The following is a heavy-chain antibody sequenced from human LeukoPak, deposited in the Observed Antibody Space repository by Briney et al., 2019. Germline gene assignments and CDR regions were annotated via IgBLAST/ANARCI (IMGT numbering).Heavy chain of an antibody. CDR3: ARRKATVVPGNDF. CDR2: ISTKNVDT. D-gene: IGHD3-22*01. J-gene: IGHJ4*02. Sequence: ASVKVSCKDFGYTFSSYDMSWVRQAPGQGLEWVGWISTKNVDTNYARSLQGRVTLTTDTSTNTAYMELRNLRSEDTAVYYCARRKATVVPGNDFWGQGTLVTVSS. CDR1: GYTFSSYD. V-gene: IGHV1-18*01.